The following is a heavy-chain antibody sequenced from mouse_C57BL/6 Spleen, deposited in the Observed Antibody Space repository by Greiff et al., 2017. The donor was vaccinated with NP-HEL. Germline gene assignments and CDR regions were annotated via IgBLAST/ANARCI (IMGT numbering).Heavy chain of an antibody. CDR1: GYSFTDYN. D-gene: IGHD2-4*01. CDR2: INPNYGTT. CDR3: GRLGLRRGKYYAMDY. V-gene: IGHV1-39*01. J-gene: IGHJ4*01. Sequence: EVQLQQSGPELVKPGASVKISCKASGYSFTDYNMNWVKQSHGKSLEWIGVINPNYGTTSYNQKFKGKATLTVDQSSSTAYMQLKSRTSEDSAVYYCGRLGLRRGKYYAMDYWGKGTSVTVSS.